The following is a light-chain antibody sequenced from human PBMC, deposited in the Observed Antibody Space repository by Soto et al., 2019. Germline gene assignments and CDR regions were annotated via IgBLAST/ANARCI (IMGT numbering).Light chain of an antibody. CDR3: AVWDESLRGYV. J-gene: IGLJ1*01. CDR1: TSNIGSNY. Sequence: QSVLTQPPSASGTPGQRVTISCSGSTSNIGSNYVYWYQQFPGTAPKLLIFGKNRRPSGVPDRFSGSKSDTSASLAISGLRSEDEADYYCAVWDESLRGYVFASGTK. V-gene: IGLV1-47*02. CDR2: GKN.